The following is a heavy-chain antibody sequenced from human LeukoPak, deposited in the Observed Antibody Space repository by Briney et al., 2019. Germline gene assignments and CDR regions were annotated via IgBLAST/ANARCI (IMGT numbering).Heavy chain of an antibody. CDR3: AKAMGLYYMDV. J-gene: IGHJ6*03. CDR2: MSGSGGGT. Sequence: PGGSLRLSCAASGFTFSNYGMSWVRQAPGKGLEWVSSMSGSGGGTYYADSVKGRFSISRDNSRNTLYLQMSSLGVEDTAIYYCAKAMGLYYMDVWGKGTTVTISS. CDR1: GFTFSNYG. V-gene: IGHV3-23*01. D-gene: IGHD3-16*01.